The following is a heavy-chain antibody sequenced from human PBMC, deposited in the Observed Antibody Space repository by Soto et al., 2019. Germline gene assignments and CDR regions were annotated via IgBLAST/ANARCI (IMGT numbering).Heavy chain of an antibody. CDR3: AGVYYGGNSVNNY. D-gene: IGHD2-8*01. J-gene: IGHJ4*02. Sequence: GSLRLSCAGSGFTFSSFAMSWVRQAPGKGLEWVAATSYDGSNKYYADSVKGRFIISRDNSKNTLDLLLNTLRAEDTAVYYCAGVYYGGNSVNNYCGQGTPVTVSS. CDR2: TSYDGSNK. CDR1: GFTFSSFA. V-gene: IGHV3-30-3*01.